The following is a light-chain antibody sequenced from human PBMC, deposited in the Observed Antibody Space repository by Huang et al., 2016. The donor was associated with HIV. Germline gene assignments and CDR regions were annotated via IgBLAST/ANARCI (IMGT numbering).Light chain of an antibody. CDR1: QTLVHTDGNTY. V-gene: IGKV2-30*02. CDR2: KVS. Sequence: DVIMTQSPLLLPVTLGQPAAISCRSSQTLVHTDGNTYLNWFLRRPGQSPRRLIYKVSNRDSGVPDRCTGSGSGIEFTLTISRVEAEDVGIYYCMQGTHWPPGTFGQGTNMEIK. CDR3: MQGTHWPPGT. J-gene: IGKJ1*01.